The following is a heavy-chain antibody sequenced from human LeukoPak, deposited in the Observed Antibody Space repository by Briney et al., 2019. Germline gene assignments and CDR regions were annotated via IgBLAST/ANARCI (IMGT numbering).Heavy chain of an antibody. J-gene: IGHJ4*02. D-gene: IGHD5-24*01. V-gene: IGHV1-2*02. CDR2: INPNSGGT. CDR3: ARSGKRWLYNYRIYYFDY. CDR1: GYTFTGYY. Sequence: ASVKVSCKASGYTFTGYYMHWVRQAPGQGLEWMGWINPNSGGTNYAQKFQGRVTMTRDTSISTAYMELSRLRSDDTAVYYCARSGKRWLYNYRIYYFDYWGQGTLVTVSS.